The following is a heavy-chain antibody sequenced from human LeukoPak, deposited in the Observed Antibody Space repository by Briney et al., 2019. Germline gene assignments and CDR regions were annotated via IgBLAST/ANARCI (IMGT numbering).Heavy chain of an antibody. CDR1: GFTFDDYG. V-gene: IGHV3-48*03. Sequence: GGSLRLSCAASGFTFDDYGMSWVRQAPGKGLEWVSYISSTSGSTIYYADSVKGRFTISRDNAKNSVYLQMNSLRAEDTAVYYCARRYCSSTSCLLDYWGQGTLVTVSS. D-gene: IGHD2-2*01. J-gene: IGHJ4*02. CDR3: ARRYCSSTSCLLDY. CDR2: ISSTSGSTI.